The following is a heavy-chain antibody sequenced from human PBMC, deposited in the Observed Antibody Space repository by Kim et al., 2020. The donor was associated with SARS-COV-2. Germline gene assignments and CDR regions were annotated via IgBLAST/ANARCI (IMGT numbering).Heavy chain of an antibody. CDR3: AKEIGSGLPLED. J-gene: IGHJ4*02. Sequence: GGSLRLSCAASGFTFSNHGMHWVRQAPGKGLDWVAVVAHDGSVQFYADSAKGRFTISRDNSRNTLYLQMNSLRVDDTAVYYCAKEIGSGLPLEDWGQGTL. D-gene: IGHD3-3*01. CDR1: GFTFSNHG. V-gene: IGHV3-30*18. CDR2: VAHDGSVQ.